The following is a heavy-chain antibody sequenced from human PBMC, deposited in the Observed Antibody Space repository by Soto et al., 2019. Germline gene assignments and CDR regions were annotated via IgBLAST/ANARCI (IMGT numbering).Heavy chain of an antibody. J-gene: IGHJ2*01. D-gene: IGHD3-10*02. CDR2: ISYDGSNK. CDR1: GFTFSSYG. CDR3: AKDRVGYYVRFDL. Sequence: QVQLVESGGGVVQPGRSLSLSCAASGFTFSSYGMHWVRQAPGKGLEWVAVISYDGSNKYYADSVKGRFTISRDNSKNTLYLQMNSLRAEDTAVYYCAKDRVGYYVRFDLWGRGTLVTVSS. V-gene: IGHV3-30*18.